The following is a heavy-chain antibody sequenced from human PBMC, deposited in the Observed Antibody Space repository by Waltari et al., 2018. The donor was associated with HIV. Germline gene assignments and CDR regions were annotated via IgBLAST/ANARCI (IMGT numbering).Heavy chain of an antibody. D-gene: IGHD1-1*01. CDR3: ARGANAAWYFDL. V-gene: IGHV1-69*04. Sequence: QVQLVQSGAEVKKPGSSVRVSCKAYGGTFSRAAITWVRQAPGRGLEWMGRIIPMIGIRNYTQNFQGRVTISADKSATTIYMELNTLTSEDTAMYYCARGANAAWYFDLWGPGTLVTVSS. CDR1: GGTFSRAA. J-gene: IGHJ2*01. CDR2: IIPMIGIR.